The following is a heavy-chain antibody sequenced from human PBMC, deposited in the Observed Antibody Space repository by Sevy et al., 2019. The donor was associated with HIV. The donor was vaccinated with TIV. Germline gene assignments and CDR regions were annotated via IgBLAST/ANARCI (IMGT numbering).Heavy chain of an antibody. CDR1: GFTFNNYY. J-gene: IGHJ4*02. Sequence: GGSLRLSCAASGFTFNNYYMNWVRQAPGKGLEWVSSISSSSTYTYYADSVKGRFTISRDNAKNSLYLQMNSLRAEDTAVYYCARDGGCTSTSCLLYFDYWGQGTLVTVSS. CDR2: ISSSSTYT. CDR3: ARDGGCTSTSCLLYFDY. D-gene: IGHD2-2*01. V-gene: IGHV3-21*01.